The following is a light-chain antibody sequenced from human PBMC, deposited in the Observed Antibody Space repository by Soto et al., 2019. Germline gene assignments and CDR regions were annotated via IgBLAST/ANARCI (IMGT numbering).Light chain of an antibody. CDR2: DNN. V-gene: IGLV1-51*01. J-gene: IGLJ1*01. Sequence: QSVLAQPPSVSATPGQRVTISCSRSSSDIGDNYVSWFQQLPGTAPKLVIYDNNKRPSGIPDRFSGSKSGTSATLGITGLQTGDEADYYCGTWDTTLSAGVFGTGTKVTVL. CDR1: SSDIGDNY. CDR3: GTWDTTLSAGV.